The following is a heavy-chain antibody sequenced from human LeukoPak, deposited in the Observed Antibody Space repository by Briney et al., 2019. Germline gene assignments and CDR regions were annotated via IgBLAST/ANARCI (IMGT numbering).Heavy chain of an antibody. CDR2: ISGNGGNT. Sequence: GGSLRLSCAASGFTFSSYAMSWVRQAPGKGLEWVSVISGNGGNTNYADSVKGRFTISRDNSKNTLYLQMNSLRAEDTAVYYCAKQRGYSLLYYFDYWGQGTLVTVSS. D-gene: IGHD5-18*01. V-gene: IGHV3-23*01. CDR1: GFTFSSYA. J-gene: IGHJ4*02. CDR3: AKQRGYSLLYYFDY.